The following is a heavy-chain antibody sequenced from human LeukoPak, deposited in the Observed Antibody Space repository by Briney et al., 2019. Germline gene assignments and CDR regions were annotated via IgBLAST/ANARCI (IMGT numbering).Heavy chain of an antibody. D-gene: IGHD2-2*01. V-gene: IGHV5-10-1*01. J-gene: IGHJ4*02. CDR3: ASRCSSNSCPFEY. CDR2: MDPSDTYS. CDR1: ACIFTSYW. Sequence: GSLQIFCKGSACIFTSYWSTRVRQLPAESLQWMGRMDPSDTYSNYSPSFQGHVTISADNSIRTAYLQWSSLTASDTAMYYCASRCSSNSCPFEYWGQGTLVTVSS.